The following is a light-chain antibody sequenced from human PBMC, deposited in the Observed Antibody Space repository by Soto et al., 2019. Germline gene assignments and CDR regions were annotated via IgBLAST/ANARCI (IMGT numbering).Light chain of an antibody. V-gene: IGKV1-5*01. CDR2: DAS. CDR3: QQYNSYST. CDR1: QSSSSW. Sequence: DIQVTLSASTLSAYLGDRVTLTCRSSQSSSSWLAWYQQKPGTAPKLLIYDASSLESGVPSRCSGSGSGKEFTLTISSLQPDDFGTYYCQQYNSYSTLGQGTNVDIK. J-gene: IGKJ1*01.